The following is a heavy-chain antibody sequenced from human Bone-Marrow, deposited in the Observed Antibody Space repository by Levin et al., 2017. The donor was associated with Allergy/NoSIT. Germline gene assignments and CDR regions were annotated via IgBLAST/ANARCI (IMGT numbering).Heavy chain of an antibody. CDR2: IYYSGST. CDR3: ARHKSWLAAARRVDGYFDL. Sequence: SETLSLTCTVSGGSISSSSYYWGWIRQPPGKGLEWIGSIYYSGSTYYNPSLKSRVTISVDTSKNQFSLKLSSVTAADTAVYYCARHKSWLAAARRVDGYFDLWGRGTLVTVSS. CDR1: GGSISSSSYY. V-gene: IGHV4-39*01. J-gene: IGHJ2*01. D-gene: IGHD6-13*01.